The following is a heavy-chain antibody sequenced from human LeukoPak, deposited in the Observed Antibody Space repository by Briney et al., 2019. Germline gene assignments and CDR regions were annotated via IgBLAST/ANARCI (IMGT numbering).Heavy chain of an antibody. Sequence: SETLSLTCTVSGGSLNSYYWSWIRQPPRKGLEWIGYVYYTGSTNYSPSLKSRVTISVDTSKSQLSLKLTSVTAADTAVYYCAREDSSSRFDYWGQGSLVTVPS. D-gene: IGHD6-13*01. CDR2: VYYTGST. V-gene: IGHV4-59*01. CDR3: AREDSSSRFDY. CDR1: GGSLNSYY. J-gene: IGHJ4*02.